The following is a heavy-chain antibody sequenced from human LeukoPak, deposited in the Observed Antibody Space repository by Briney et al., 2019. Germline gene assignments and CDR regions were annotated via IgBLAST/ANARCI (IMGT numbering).Heavy chain of an antibody. CDR3: ARGIAAAGTPLEFDY. V-gene: IGHV1-8*01. CDR1: GYTFTSYD. CDR2: MNPNSGNT. D-gene: IGHD6-13*01. Sequence: ASVKVSCKAPGYTFTSYDINWVRQATGQGLEWMGWMNPNSGNTGYAQKFQGRVTMTRNTSISTAYMEPSSLRSEDTAVYYCARGIAAAGTPLEFDYWGQGTLVTVSS. J-gene: IGHJ4*02.